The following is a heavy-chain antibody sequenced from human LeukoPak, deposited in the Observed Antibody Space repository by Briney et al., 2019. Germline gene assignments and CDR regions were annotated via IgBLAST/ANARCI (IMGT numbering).Heavy chain of an antibody. CDR3: ARVKAGYCSGGSCLDFDY. V-gene: IGHV1-3*01. Sequence: ASVKVSCKASGYTFTSYYMHWVRQAPGQRLEWMGWINAGNGNTKYSQKFQGRVTITRDTSASTAYMELSSLGSEDTAVYYCARVKAGYCSGGSCLDFDYWGQGTLVTVSS. CDR2: INAGNGNT. D-gene: IGHD2-15*01. J-gene: IGHJ4*02. CDR1: GYTFTSYY.